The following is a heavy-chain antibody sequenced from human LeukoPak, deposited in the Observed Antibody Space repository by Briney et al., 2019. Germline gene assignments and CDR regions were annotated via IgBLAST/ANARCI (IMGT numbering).Heavy chain of an antibody. Sequence: GGSLRLSCAASGFTFSSYAMSWVRQAPGKGLEWVSAISGSGGSTYYADSVKGRFTISRANSKNTLHLQMNSLGAEDTAVYYCAKDGYCSGGSCYKGDYWGQGTLVTVSS. CDR2: ISGSGGST. CDR1: GFTFSSYA. D-gene: IGHD2-15*01. CDR3: AKDGYCSGGSCYKGDY. J-gene: IGHJ4*02. V-gene: IGHV3-23*01.